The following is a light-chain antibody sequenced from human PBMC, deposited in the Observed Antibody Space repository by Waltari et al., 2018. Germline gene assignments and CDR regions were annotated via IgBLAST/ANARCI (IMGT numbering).Light chain of an antibody. CDR3: QHYNNYPYT. J-gene: IGKJ2*01. CDR2: KAS. V-gene: IGKV1-5*03. Sequence: DIQMTQSPSTLSASVGARVIITCRASQSISSWLDWYQHKPGKAPKSLIYKASTLESGVPSRFSGSGSGTEFTLTISSLQPDDFATYYCQHYNNYPYTFGQGTKLEIK. CDR1: QSISSW.